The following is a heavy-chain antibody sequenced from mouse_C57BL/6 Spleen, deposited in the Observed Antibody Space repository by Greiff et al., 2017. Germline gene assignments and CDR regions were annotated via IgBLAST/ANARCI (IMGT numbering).Heavy chain of an antibody. CDR1: GFSFNTYA. D-gene: IGHD1-1*01. J-gene: IGHJ2*01. CDR3: VRQSYYGSSLYYFDY. V-gene: IGHV10-1*01. Sequence: EVMLVESGGGLVQPKGSLKLSCAASGFSFNTYAMNWVRQAPGKGLEWVARIRSKSNNYATYYADSVKDRFTISRDDSESMLYLQMNNLKTEDTAMYYCVRQSYYGSSLYYFDYWGQGTTLTVSS. CDR2: IRSKSNNYAT.